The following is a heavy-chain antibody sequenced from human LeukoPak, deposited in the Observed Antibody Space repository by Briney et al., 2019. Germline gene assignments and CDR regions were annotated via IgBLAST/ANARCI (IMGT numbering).Heavy chain of an antibody. J-gene: IGHJ3*02. D-gene: IGHD1-26*01. Sequence: SETLSLTCTVSGYSISSGYYWGWLRQPPGKGLEWIGSFYDSGNTYYNPSLKRPVTISVNTAKNQLCRNVRSVTAVASSLYFCARRVVGATIDAFDIWGQGTMVTVSS. CDR2: FYDSGNT. CDR1: GYSISSGYY. V-gene: IGHV4-38-2*02. CDR3: ARRVVGATIDAFDI.